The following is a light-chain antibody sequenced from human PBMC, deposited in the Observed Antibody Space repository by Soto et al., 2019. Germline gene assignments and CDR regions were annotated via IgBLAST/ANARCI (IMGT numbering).Light chain of an antibody. Sequence: QSVLTQPPSASGTPGQRVTISCSGSSSNIGANPINWYQQLPGTAPKLLIYNNDQRPSGVPDRFSASKSGTSASLAISGLQAEDEADYYCEAWDDSLYGAVLGGGTKLPAL. J-gene: IGLJ2*01. CDR2: NND. V-gene: IGLV1-44*01. CDR3: EAWDDSLYGAV. CDR1: SSNIGANP.